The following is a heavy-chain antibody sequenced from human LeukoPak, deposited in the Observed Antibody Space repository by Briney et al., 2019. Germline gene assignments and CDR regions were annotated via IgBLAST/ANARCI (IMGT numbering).Heavy chain of an antibody. CDR1: GYTFTSYA. D-gene: IGHD4-17*01. CDR2: INAGNGNT. V-gene: IGHV1-3*01. J-gene: IGHJ4*02. CDR3: ARVDYGDPYFDY. Sequence: ASVKVSCKASGYTFTSYAMHWVRQAPGQRLEWMGWINAGNGNTKYSQKFQGRVTITRDTSACTAYMELSSLRSEDTAVYYCARVDYGDPYFDYWGQGTLVTVSS.